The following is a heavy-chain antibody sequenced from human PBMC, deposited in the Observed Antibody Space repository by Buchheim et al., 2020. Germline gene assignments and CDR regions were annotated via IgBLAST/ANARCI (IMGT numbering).Heavy chain of an antibody. V-gene: IGHV4-59*01. D-gene: IGHD1-26*01. Sequence: QVQLQESGPGLVKPSETLSLTCTVSGGSISSYYWSWIRQPPGKGLEWIGYIYYSGSTNYNPSLTSRVTISVDTSKNQFSLKLSSVTAADTAVYYCARDVGRVGAASSPYYFDYWGQGTL. CDR3: ARDVGRVGAASSPYYFDY. CDR1: GGSISSYY. J-gene: IGHJ4*02. CDR2: IYYSGST.